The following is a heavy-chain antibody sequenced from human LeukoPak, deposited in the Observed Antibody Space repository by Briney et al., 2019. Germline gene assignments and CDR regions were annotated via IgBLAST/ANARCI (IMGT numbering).Heavy chain of an antibody. CDR1: GYTFTRYS. Sequence: ASVKVSCKASGYTFTRYSVNWVRQAPGQGLEWMGWINPNSDDTNYAQKFQGSVTMTRDTSISTAYMELRRLRSDDTAVYYCAGHWGSNDAFDIWGQGTMVTVSS. CDR3: AGHWGSNDAFDI. CDR2: INPNSDDT. V-gene: IGHV1-2*02. D-gene: IGHD7-27*01. J-gene: IGHJ3*02.